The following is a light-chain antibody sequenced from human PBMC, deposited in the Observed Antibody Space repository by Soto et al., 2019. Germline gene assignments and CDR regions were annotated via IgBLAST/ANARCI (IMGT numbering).Light chain of an antibody. CDR2: AAS. CDR3: QQYNDWPPLT. Sequence: EVVMTQSPATLSVSPGERATLSCRASQSVSSSLAWYQQKPGQAPRVLIYAASTRATGIPARFSGSGSGTAFTLTISSLQSEDFAVYYCQQYNDWPPLTFGGGTKVEMK. J-gene: IGKJ4*01. CDR1: QSVSSS. V-gene: IGKV3-15*01.